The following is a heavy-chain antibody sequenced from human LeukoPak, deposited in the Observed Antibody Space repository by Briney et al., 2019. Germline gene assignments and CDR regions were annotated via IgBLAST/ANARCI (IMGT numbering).Heavy chain of an antibody. J-gene: IGHJ3*02. V-gene: IGHV1-2*02. D-gene: IGHD6-19*01. CDR3: ASPGYSSGWYLYAFDI. CDR1: GYTFTSYD. CDR2: INPNSGGT. Sequence: GASVKVSCKASGYTFTSYDINWVRQATGQGLEWMGWINPNSGGTNYAQKFQGRVTMTRDTSISTAYMELSRLRSDDTAVYYCASPGYSSGWYLYAFDIWGQGTMVTVSS.